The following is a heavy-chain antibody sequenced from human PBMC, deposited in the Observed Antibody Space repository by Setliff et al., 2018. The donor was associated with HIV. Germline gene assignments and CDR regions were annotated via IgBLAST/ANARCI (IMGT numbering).Heavy chain of an antibody. CDR3: ARRSPGGGYYMDV. CDR2: IYYNGHT. V-gene: IGHV4-39*01. CDR1: GGSISSYY. J-gene: IGHJ6*03. Sequence: PSETLSLTCTVSGGSISSYYWGWIRQSPGKGLEWIGSIYYNGHTYYNPSLKSRVTISVDTSKNQFSLNLSSVTAADTAVYYCARRSPGGGYYMDVWGKGTTVTAP. D-gene: IGHD3-16*01.